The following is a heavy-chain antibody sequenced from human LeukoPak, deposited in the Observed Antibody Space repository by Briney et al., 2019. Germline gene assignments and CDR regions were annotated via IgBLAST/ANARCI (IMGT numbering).Heavy chain of an antibody. CDR1: GFTFSGSA. V-gene: IGHV3-73*01. Sequence: GGSLRLSCAASGFTFSGSAMHWVRQASGKGLEWVGRIRSKANTYATAYAASVQGRFTISRDDSKNTAYLQMNSLKTEDTAVYYCTRHRDDSGSYLGWFDPWGQGTLVTVSS. CDR2: IRSKANTYAT. D-gene: IGHD1-26*01. CDR3: TRHRDDSGSYLGWFDP. J-gene: IGHJ5*02.